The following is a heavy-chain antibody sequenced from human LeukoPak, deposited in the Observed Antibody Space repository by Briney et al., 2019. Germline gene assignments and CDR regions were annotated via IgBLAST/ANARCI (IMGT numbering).Heavy chain of an antibody. D-gene: IGHD6-6*01. CDR2: IYYSGST. CDR3: ARVRAARLDY. V-gene: IGHV4-59*01. Sequence: SETLSLTCTVSGGSISSYYWSWIRQPPGKGLEWIGNIYYSGSTNYNPSLKSRVTISVDTSKNQFSLKLSSVTAADTAVYYCARVRAARLDYWGQGTLVTVSS. J-gene: IGHJ4*02. CDR1: GGSISSYY.